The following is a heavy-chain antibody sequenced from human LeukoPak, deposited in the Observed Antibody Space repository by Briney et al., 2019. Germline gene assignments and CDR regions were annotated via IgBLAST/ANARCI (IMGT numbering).Heavy chain of an antibody. Sequence: ASVKVSCKASGCTFTGYYMHWVRQAPGQGLEWMGRINPNSGGTNYAQKFQGRVTMTRDTSISTAYMELSRLRSDDTAVYYCARVADKIYDSSGYYWPYWPQGTLVTVSS. CDR2: INPNSGGT. J-gene: IGHJ4*02. V-gene: IGHV1-2*06. CDR1: GCTFTGYY. CDR3: ARVADKIYDSSGYYWPY. D-gene: IGHD3-22*01.